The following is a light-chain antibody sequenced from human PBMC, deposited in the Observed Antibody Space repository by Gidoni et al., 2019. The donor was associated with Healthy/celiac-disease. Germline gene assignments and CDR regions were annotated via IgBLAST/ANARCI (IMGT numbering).Light chain of an antibody. Sequence: IQMTQSPSSLSASVGDRVTITCQASQDISNYLNWYQQKPGKAPKLLIYDASNLETGVPSRFSGSGSGTDFTFTISSLQPEDIATYYCQQYDNTTPTFGGGTKVEIK. CDR3: QQYDNTTPT. V-gene: IGKV1-33*01. CDR1: QDISNY. CDR2: DAS. J-gene: IGKJ4*01.